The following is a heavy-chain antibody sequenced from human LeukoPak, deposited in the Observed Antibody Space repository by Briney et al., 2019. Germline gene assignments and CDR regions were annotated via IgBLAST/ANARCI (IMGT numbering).Heavy chain of an antibody. J-gene: IGHJ4*02. CDR2: IDTSGSYI. CDR1: GFTFSTYS. CDR3: ASERGTLVFDY. V-gene: IGHV3-21*01. D-gene: IGHD6-13*01. Sequence: GGSLRLSCAASGFTFSTYSMNWVRQAPGKGLEWVSSIDTSGSYIYYADSVKGRFTISRDNAKNSLYLQMNSLRAEDTAAYYCASERGTLVFDYWGQGTLVTVSS.